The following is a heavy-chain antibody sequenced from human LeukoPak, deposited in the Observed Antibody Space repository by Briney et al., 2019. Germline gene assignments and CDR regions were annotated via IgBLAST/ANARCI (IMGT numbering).Heavy chain of an antibody. CDR1: GGSISSYY. CDR2: IYYSGST. CDR3: ARGIVVVPAASLRGLSSGPNWFDP. V-gene: IGHV4-59*01. D-gene: IGHD2-2*01. Sequence: SETLSLTCTVSGGSISSYYWSWIRQPPGKGLEWIGYIYYSGSTNYNASLKSRVTISVDTSKNQFSLKLSSVTAADTAVYYCARGIVVVPAASLRGLSSGPNWFDPWGQGTLVTVSS. J-gene: IGHJ5*02.